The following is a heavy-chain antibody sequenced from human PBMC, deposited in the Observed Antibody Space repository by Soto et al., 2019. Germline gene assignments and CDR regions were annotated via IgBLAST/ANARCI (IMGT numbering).Heavy chain of an antibody. D-gene: IGHD2-15*01. J-gene: IGHJ4*02. CDR1: GFTFSSYS. Sequence: SLRLSCAASGFTFSSYSMSWFRQAPGKGLEWASSISDSGAGTYYADSVKGRFTIYRDNSKHTLYLQMNSLRAEDTAVFYCAKHFTDFSGPTPAGGSYFDSWGQGTLVTVSS. CDR2: ISDSGAGT. V-gene: IGHV3-23*01. CDR3: AKHFTDFSGPTPAGGSYFDS.